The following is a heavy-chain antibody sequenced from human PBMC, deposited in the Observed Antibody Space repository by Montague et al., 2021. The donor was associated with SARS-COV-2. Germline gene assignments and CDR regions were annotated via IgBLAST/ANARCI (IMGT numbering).Heavy chain of an antibody. J-gene: IGHJ4*02. Sequence: CLRLSCAASGFAFSASAMHWVRQASGKGLEWVGRPRSEAHSSATTYAASVSGRFTTSRDNSKNTAYLQMNSLKTEDTAVYFCLSRGSDDILAAYKWGQGTLVTVSS. V-gene: IGHV3-73*01. D-gene: IGHD3-9*01. CDR1: GFAFSASA. CDR3: LSRGSDDILAAYK. CDR2: PRSEAHSSAT.